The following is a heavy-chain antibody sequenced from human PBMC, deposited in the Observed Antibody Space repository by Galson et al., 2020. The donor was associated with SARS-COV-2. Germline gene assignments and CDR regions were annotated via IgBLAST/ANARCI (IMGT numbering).Heavy chain of an antibody. Sequence: AGGSLRLSCAASGFTFSNAWMNWVRQGPGKGLEWVGRIKSKADGGTTDYSAPVKDRLTISRDDSKNTVYLQMNSLKTEDTGVYYCTSVPFSTCSSGTCYVGDHWGQGTLVTVSS. CDR3: TSVPFSTCSSGTCYVGDH. D-gene: IGHD2-2*01. J-gene: IGHJ4*02. V-gene: IGHV3-15*01. CDR2: IKSKADGGTT. CDR1: GFTFSNAW.